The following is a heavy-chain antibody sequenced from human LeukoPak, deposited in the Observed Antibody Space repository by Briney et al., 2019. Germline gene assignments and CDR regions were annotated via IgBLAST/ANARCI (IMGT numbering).Heavy chain of an antibody. CDR2: ISGSGGST. Sequence: GGSLRLSCAASGFTFSSYAMSWVRQAPGKGLEWVSAISGSGGSTYYADSVKGRFTISRDNSKNTLYLQVNSLRAEDTAVYYCAKGAEGLVITHRDYWGQGTLVTVSS. V-gene: IGHV3-23*01. CDR3: AKGAEGLVITHRDY. D-gene: IGHD3/OR15-3a*01. CDR1: GFTFSSYA. J-gene: IGHJ4*02.